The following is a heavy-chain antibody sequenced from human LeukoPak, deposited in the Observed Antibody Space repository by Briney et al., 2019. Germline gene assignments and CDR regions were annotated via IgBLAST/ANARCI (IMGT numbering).Heavy chain of an antibody. V-gene: IGHV1-69*05. CDR3: ARGGTAMAFQYYYGMDV. Sequence: SVKVSCKASGGTFSSYAISWVRQAPGQGLEWMGGIIPIFGTANYAQKFQGRVTITTDESTSTAYMELSSLRSEDTAVYYCARGGTAMAFQYYYGMDVWGQGTTVTVSS. CDR1: GGTFSSYA. D-gene: IGHD5-18*01. CDR2: IIPIFGTA. J-gene: IGHJ6*02.